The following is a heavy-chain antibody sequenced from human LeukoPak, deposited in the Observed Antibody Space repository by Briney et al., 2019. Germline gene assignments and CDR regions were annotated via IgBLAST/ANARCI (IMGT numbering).Heavy chain of an antibody. CDR2: ISGSTSTI. Sequence: GGSLRLSCAASGFTFSSYSMNWVRQAPGKGLEWVSYISGSTSTINYADSVRGRLTISRDNAKNSLYLQMNSLRAEDTAVYYCAKVYSNGDYYFDYWGQGTLVTVSS. D-gene: IGHD2-15*01. CDR1: GFTFSSYS. CDR3: AKVYSNGDYYFDY. V-gene: IGHV3-48*01. J-gene: IGHJ4*02.